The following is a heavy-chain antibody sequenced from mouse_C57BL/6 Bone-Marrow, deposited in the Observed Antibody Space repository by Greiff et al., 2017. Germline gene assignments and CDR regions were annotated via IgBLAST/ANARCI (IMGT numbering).Heavy chain of an antibody. D-gene: IGHD2-14*01. CDR2: IDPEIGDT. CDR1: GFNIKDDY. J-gene: IGHJ2*01. V-gene: IGHV14-4*01. CDR3: SSFEGNYFDF. Sequence: EVKVEESGAELVRPGASVKLSCTASGFNIKDDYIHWVKQRPEQGLEWIGWIDPEIGDTEYASKFQGKATITSDTTSNTAYLLLSSLTSEDTAVYYCSSFEGNYFDFWGQGTPLTVAS.